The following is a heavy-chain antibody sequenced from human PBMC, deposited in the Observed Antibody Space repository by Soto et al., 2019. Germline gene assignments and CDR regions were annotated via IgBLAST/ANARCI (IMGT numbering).Heavy chain of an antibody. V-gene: IGHV4-59*01. CDR3: ARVTYSFPTYTYYYGMDV. Sequence: SETLSLTCTVSGGSISSYYWSWIRQPPGKGLEWIGYIYYSGSTNYNPSLKSRVTISVDTSKNQFSLKLSSVTAADTAVYYCARVTYSFPTYTYYYGMDVWGQGTTVTVSS. J-gene: IGHJ6*02. CDR2: IYYSGST. CDR1: GGSISSYY. D-gene: IGHD6-13*01.